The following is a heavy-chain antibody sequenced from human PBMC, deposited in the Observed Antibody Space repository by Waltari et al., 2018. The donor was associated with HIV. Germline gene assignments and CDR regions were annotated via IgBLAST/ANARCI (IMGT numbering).Heavy chain of an antibody. CDR3: ATAAMVTGYFDL. D-gene: IGHD5-18*01. CDR2: FDPEDGET. J-gene: IGHJ2*01. V-gene: IGHV1-24*01. Sequence: SMHWVRQAPGKGLEWMGGFDPEDGETIYAQKFQGRVTMTEDTSTDTAYMELSSLRSEDTAVYYCATAAMVTGYFDLWGRGTLVTVSS. CDR1: S.